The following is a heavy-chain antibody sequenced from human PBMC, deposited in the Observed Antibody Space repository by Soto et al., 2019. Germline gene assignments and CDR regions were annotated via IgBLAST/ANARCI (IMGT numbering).Heavy chain of an antibody. D-gene: IGHD2-2*01. CDR1: GYSFTSYW. CDR3: ASSLSWFCSSTSCRELGNFYGMDV. J-gene: IGHJ6*02. CDR2: IYPGDSDT. Sequence: PGESLKISCKGSGYSFTSYWIGWVRQMPGKGLEWMGIIYPGDSDTRYSPTFQGQVTISADKSISTVYLQWSSLKASDTAMYYCASSLSWFCSSTSCRELGNFYGMDVWGQGTTVTVS. V-gene: IGHV5-51*01.